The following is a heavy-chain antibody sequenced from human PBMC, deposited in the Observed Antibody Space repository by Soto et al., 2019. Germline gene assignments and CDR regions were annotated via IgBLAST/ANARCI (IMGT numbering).Heavy chain of an antibody. D-gene: IGHD4-17*01. Sequence: PGGSLRLSCAASGFTFADYAMHWVRQAPGKGLEWVSGISWNSGSIGYADSVKGRFTISRDNAKNSLYLQMNSLRAEDTALYYCAKDRKPLLMTTAYDYWGQGTLVTVSS. J-gene: IGHJ4*02. V-gene: IGHV3-9*01. CDR2: ISWNSGSI. CDR1: GFTFADYA. CDR3: AKDRKPLLMTTAYDY.